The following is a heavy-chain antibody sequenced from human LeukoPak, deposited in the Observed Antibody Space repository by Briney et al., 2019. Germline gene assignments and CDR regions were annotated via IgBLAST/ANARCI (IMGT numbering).Heavy chain of an antibody. CDR3: ARTSISGSQLVFDY. CDR1: GFSLRTSGMC. D-gene: IGHD1-26*01. Sequence: VSGPTLANPTQTLTLTCNFSGFSLRTSGMCVSWIRQPPGKALEWLARIDWGDDKYYSTYLKIRLPISKDTSKHQVVRTMTNMDPVDTATYYCARTSISGSQLVFDYWGQGTLVTVSS. CDR2: IDWGDDK. J-gene: IGHJ4*02. V-gene: IGHV2-70*11.